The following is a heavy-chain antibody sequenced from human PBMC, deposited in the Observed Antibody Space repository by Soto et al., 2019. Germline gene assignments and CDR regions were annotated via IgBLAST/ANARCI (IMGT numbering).Heavy chain of an antibody. Sequence: GWSLRLSCAASVFTVISNYMNWVRQAPGRGLEWVSIIYSGGRAYYADSVKGRFTISRDNSKNTLYLQMNRLRAEDTAVYYCARGMDIVIRGGSNGMDVWGQGTTVTVSS. CDR3: ARGMDIVIRGGSNGMDV. CDR2: IYSGGRA. D-gene: IGHD5-12*01. CDR1: VFTVISNY. V-gene: IGHV3-53*01. J-gene: IGHJ6*02.